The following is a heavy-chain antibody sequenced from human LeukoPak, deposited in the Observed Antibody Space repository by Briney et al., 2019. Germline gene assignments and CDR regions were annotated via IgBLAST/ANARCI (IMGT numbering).Heavy chain of an antibody. CDR2: ISSSSSYI. CDR1: GFTFSSYS. Sequence: PGGSLRLSCAASGFTFSSYSMNWVRQATGKGLEWVSSISSSSSYIYYADSVKGRFTISRDNAKNSLYLQMNSLRAEDTAVYYCARDGGYCSSTSCLHFDYWGQGTLVTVSS. D-gene: IGHD2-2*01. V-gene: IGHV3-21*01. CDR3: ARDGGYCSSTSCLHFDY. J-gene: IGHJ4*02.